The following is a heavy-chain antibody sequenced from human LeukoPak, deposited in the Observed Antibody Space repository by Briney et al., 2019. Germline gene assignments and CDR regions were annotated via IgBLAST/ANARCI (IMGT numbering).Heavy chain of an antibody. Sequence: GSLRLSCAASGFTFSSYAMHWVRQAPGKGLEWVAVISYDGSNKYYADSVKGRFTISRDNSKNTLYLRMNSLRAEDTAVYYCARATTVTTGVDYWGQGTLVTVSS. CDR3: ARATTVTTGVDY. V-gene: IGHV3-30*04. D-gene: IGHD4-17*01. CDR2: ISYDGSNK. J-gene: IGHJ4*02. CDR1: GFTFSSYA.